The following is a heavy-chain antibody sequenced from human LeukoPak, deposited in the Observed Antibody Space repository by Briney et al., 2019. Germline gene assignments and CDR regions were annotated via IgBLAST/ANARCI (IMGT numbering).Heavy chain of an antibody. CDR1: GGSISSYY. D-gene: IGHD2-2*01. CDR2: IYYSGST. Sequence: SETLSLTCTVSGGSISSYYWNWIRQPSGKGLEWIGYIYYSGSTNYNPSLKSRVTISVDTSKNQFSLNLSSVTAADTAVYYCARGVPATGLLFDYWGQGTLVTASS. CDR3: ARGVPATGLLFDY. J-gene: IGHJ4*02. V-gene: IGHV4-59*01.